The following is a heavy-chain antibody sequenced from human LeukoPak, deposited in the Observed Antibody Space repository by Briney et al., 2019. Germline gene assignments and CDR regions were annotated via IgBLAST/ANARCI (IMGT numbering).Heavy chain of an antibody. J-gene: IGHJ3*02. CDR1: GGSISSYY. V-gene: IGHV4-59*01. CDR3: ASPSITGTIDAFDI. Sequence: SETLSLTCIVSGGSISSYYWSWIRQSPEKGLEWIGYIYYSGATNYNPSLKSRVTISVDMSKNQFSLKLSSVTAADTAVYYCASPSITGTIDAFDIWGQGTMVTVSS. D-gene: IGHD1-20*01. CDR2: IYYSGAT.